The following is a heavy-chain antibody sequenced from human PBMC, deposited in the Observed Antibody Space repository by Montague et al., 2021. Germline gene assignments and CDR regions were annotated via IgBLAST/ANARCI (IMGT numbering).Heavy chain of an antibody. D-gene: IGHD6-13*01. J-gene: IGHJ5*02. CDR3: ARVFSSWYVGWFDP. CDR1: GASITSNIYY. Sequence: SETLSLTCTVSGASITSNIYYWGWIRQSPGKGLEWIGSIYYSGNSFYRPSLKSRITMAVDTSKNQFSLKLSSVTAADTAIYYCARVFSSWYVGWFDPWGQGTLVTASS. CDR2: IYYSGNS. V-gene: IGHV4-39*07.